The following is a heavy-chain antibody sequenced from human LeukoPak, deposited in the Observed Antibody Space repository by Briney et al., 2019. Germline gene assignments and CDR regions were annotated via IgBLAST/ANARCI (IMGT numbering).Heavy chain of an antibody. Sequence: GGSLRLSCAASGFTFSSYSMNWVRQAPGKGLEWVAVISYDGSNKYYADSVKGRFTISRDNSKNTLYLQMNSLRAEDTAVYYCARFPSGSDVLGGYDYVWGRYDAFDIWGQGTMVTVSS. CDR3: ARFPSGSDVLGGYDYVWGRYDAFDI. J-gene: IGHJ3*02. CDR1: GFTFSSYS. V-gene: IGHV3-30*03. CDR2: ISYDGSNK. D-gene: IGHD3-16*01.